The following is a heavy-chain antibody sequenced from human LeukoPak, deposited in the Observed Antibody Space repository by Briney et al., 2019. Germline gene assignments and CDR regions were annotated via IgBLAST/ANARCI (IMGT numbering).Heavy chain of an antibody. V-gene: IGHV4-39*07. CDR3: ARGVYDSSGYYVLKKYYFDY. D-gene: IGHD3-22*01. CDR2: INHSGST. Sequence: PSETLSLTCTVSGGSISSGGYYWSWIRQPPGKGLEWIGEINHSGSTNYNPSLKSRVTISVDTSKNQFSLKLSSVTAADTAVYYCARGVYDSSGYYVLKKYYFDYWGQGTLVTVSS. J-gene: IGHJ4*02. CDR1: GGSISSGGYY.